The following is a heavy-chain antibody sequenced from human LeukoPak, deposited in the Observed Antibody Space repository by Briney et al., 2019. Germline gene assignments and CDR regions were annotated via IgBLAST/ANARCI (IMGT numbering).Heavy chain of an antibody. CDR3: ATSRGGS. CDR1: GFSFSDPW. CDR2: IKLDASEK. V-gene: IGHV3-7*01. D-gene: IGHD3-16*01. Sequence: PGGSLRLSCAASGFSFSDPWMNWVRQAPGKGLEWVANIKLDASEKYYVDSVKGRFAISRDNAKNTLYLQMNSLRAEDTAVYYCATSRGGSWGQGILVTVSS. J-gene: IGHJ5*02.